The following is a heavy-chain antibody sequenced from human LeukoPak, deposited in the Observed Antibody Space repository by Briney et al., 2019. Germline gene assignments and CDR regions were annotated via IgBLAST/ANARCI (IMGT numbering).Heavy chain of an antibody. V-gene: IGHV1-8*03. CDR3: ARGYYDSSGYYPFDY. CDR1: GYTFTSYD. J-gene: IGHJ4*02. Sequence: GASVKVSCKASGYTFTSYDTNWVRQATGQGLEWMGWMNPNSGNTGYAQKFQGRVTITRNTSISTAYMELSSLRPEDTAVYYCARGYYDSSGYYPFDYWGQGTLVTVSS. CDR2: MNPNSGNT. D-gene: IGHD3-22*01.